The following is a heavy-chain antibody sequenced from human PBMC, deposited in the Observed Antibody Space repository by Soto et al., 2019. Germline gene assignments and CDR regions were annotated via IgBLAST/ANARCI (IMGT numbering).Heavy chain of an antibody. D-gene: IGHD6-13*01. V-gene: IGHV1-2*04. Sequence: GASVKLSCEASGYTFTGYYMHWVRQAPGQGLGWMGWINPNSGGTNYAQKFQGWVTMTRDTSISTAYMELSRLRSDDTAVYYCARGIAAAAARGMDVWGQGTTVTVSS. CDR3: ARGIAAAAARGMDV. J-gene: IGHJ6*02. CDR1: GYTFTGYY. CDR2: INPNSGGT.